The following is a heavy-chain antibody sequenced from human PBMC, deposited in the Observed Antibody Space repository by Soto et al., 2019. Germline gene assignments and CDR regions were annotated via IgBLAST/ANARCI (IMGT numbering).Heavy chain of an antibody. CDR2: IYYSGST. Sequence: SETLSLTCTVSGGSISSYYWSWIRQPPGKGLEWIGYIYYSGSTNYNPSLKSRVTISVDTSKNQFSLKLSSVTAADTAVYYCARENDFAVRTEGFDPWGQGTLVTVSS. CDR3: ARENDFAVRTEGFDP. D-gene: IGHD3-3*01. J-gene: IGHJ5*02. CDR1: GGSISSYY. V-gene: IGHV4-59*01.